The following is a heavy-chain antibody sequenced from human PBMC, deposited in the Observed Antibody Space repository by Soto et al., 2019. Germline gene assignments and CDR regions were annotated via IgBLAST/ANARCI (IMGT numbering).Heavy chain of an antibody. V-gene: IGHV1-69*06. CDR3: ATSKAATSSSSWLFDY. J-gene: IGHJ4*02. CDR2: IIPIFGTA. Sequence: SVKVSCKASGGTFSSYAISWVRQAPGQGLEWMGGIIPIFGTANYAQKFQGRVTITADKSTSTAYMELSSLRSEDTAVYYCATSKAATSSSSWLFDYWGQGTLVTVSS. CDR1: GGTFSSYA. D-gene: IGHD6-13*01.